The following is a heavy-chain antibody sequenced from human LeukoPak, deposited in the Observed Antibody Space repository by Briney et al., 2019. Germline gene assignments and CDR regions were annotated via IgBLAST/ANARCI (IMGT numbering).Heavy chain of an antibody. D-gene: IGHD5-12*01. CDR2: IFPSDSDT. V-gene: IGHV5-51*01. Sequence: GESLKISCKASGYSFTTNWIGWVRQMPGKGLEWMGIIFPSDSDTRYSPSFQGRVTISADKSISTAYLQWSSLKASDTAMYYCGRAWYRGYEFDYWGQGTLVTVSS. CDR3: GRAWYRGYEFDY. CDR1: GYSFTTNW. J-gene: IGHJ4*02.